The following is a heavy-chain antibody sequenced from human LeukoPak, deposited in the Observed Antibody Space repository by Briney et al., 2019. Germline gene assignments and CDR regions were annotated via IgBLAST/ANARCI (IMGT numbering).Heavy chain of an antibody. V-gene: IGHV1-2*02. D-gene: IGHD3-10*01. CDR3: ARIRSSGSYYNFPFDY. CDR1: GYTFTGYY. J-gene: IGHJ4*02. CDR2: INPNSGGT. Sequence: ASVKLSCKASGYTFTGYYMHWVRQAPGQGLEWMGWINPNSGGTNYAQKFQGRATMTRDTSISTAYMELSRLRSDDTAVYYCARIRSSGSYYNFPFDYWGQGTLVTVSS.